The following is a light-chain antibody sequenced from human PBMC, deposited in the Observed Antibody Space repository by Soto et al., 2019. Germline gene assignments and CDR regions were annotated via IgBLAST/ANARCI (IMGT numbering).Light chain of an antibody. J-gene: IGKJ1*01. V-gene: IGKV1-5*01. CDR2: DAS. CDR3: QHYNPYSGP. Sequence: DIQMTQSPSSLSAYVGDRVTITCRARQTISNFLHWHQQKPGKAPNLLIFDASSLHSGVPSRFSGSGSGTEFTLTITSLQPDDFATYYCQHYNPYSGPFGQGTKVDIK. CDR1: QTISNF.